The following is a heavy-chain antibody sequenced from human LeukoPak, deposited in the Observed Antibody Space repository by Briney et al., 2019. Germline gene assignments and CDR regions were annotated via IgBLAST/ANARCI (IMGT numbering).Heavy chain of an antibody. J-gene: IGHJ4*02. CDR2: IYTSGTT. Sequence: SETLSLTCTVSDGSISSYFWSWIRQPAGKGLEWIGRIYTSGTTNYNPSLKSRVTMSVDTSKNQFSLQLSSVTAADTAVYYCGREVYGPGRQIDYWGQGTLVTVSS. CDR3: GREVYGPGRQIDY. CDR1: DGSISSYF. V-gene: IGHV4-4*07. D-gene: IGHD3-10*01.